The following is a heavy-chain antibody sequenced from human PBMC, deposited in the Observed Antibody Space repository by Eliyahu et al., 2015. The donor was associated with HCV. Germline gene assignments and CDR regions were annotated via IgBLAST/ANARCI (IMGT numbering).Heavy chain of an antibody. CDR3: ASGGGGIAVAGTGGWFDP. CDR1: GGSISTYY. D-gene: IGHD6-19*01. Sequence: QVQLQESGPGLVKPSETLSLTCTVXGGSISTYYWSWIRQPPGKGLEWIGYFYYSGSANYNPSLKSRVTISVGTSKNQFSLKLSSVTAADTAVYYCASGGGGIAVAGTGGWFDPWGQGTLVTVSS. J-gene: IGHJ5*02. V-gene: IGHV4-59*01. CDR2: FYYSGSA.